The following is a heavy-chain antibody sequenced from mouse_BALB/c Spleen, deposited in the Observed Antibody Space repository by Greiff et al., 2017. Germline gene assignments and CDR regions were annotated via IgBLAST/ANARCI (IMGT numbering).Heavy chain of an antibody. D-gene: IGHD1-1*01. CDR1: GFTFSSYG. CDR2: INSNGGST. V-gene: IGHV5-6-3*01. Sequence: EVKVEESGGGLVQPGGSLKLSCAASGFTFSSYGMSWVRQTPDKRLELVATINSNGGSTYYPDSVKGRFTISRDNAKNTLYLQMSSLKSEDTAMYYCAREKGYYGSYWYFDVWGAGTTVTVSS. CDR3: AREKGYYGSYWYFDV. J-gene: IGHJ1*01.